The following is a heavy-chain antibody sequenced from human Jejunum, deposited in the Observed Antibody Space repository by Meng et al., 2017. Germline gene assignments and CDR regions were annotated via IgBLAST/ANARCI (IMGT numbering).Heavy chain of an antibody. V-gene: IGHV3-15*01. Sequence: VQECGSGGGVFQPGRSPRLSCAASGFNFSNAWMTWVRQAAGKGLEWVGHNKHKRDGETTDYAAPVKGRFTISRDDSRNILYAQMNSLKTEDTAIYYCAADLRQGTWDASDIWGRGTMVTVSS. CDR2: NKHKRDGETT. J-gene: IGHJ3*02. D-gene: IGHD1-1*01. CDR3: AADLRQGTWDASDI. CDR1: GFNFSNAW.